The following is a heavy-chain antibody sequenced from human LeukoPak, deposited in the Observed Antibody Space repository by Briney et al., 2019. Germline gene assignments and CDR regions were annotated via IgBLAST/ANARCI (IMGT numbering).Heavy chain of an antibody. CDR2: MNPNSGNT. CDR3: ARAPRLPQNWFDP. J-gene: IGHJ5*02. D-gene: IGHD5-12*01. Sequence: ASVKVSCKASGYTFTSYDINWVRQATGQGLEWMGWMNPNSGNTGYAQKLQGRVTMTTDTSTSTAYMELRSLRSDDTAVYYCARAPRLPQNWFDPWGQETLVTVSS. V-gene: IGHV1-8*01. CDR1: GYTFTSYD.